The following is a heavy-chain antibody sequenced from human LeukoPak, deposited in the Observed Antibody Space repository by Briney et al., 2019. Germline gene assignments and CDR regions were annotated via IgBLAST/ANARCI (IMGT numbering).Heavy chain of an antibody. CDR3: ARRESSWMDY. CDR2: IYYSGST. D-gene: IGHD6-13*01. V-gene: IGHV4-39*07. Sequence: SETLSLTCTVSGGSISSSSYYWGWIRQPPGKGLEWIGSIYYSGSTYYNPSLKSRVTISVDTSKNQFSLKLSSVTAADTAVYYCARRESSWMDYWGQGTLVTVSS. J-gene: IGHJ4*02. CDR1: GGSISSSSYY.